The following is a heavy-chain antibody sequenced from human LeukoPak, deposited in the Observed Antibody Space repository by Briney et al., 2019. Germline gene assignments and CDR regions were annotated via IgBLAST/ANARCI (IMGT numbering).Heavy chain of an antibody. D-gene: IGHD6-6*01. J-gene: IGHJ4*02. Sequence: SETLSLTCTVSGGSISGYYWSWIRQPPGKGLEWIGEINHSGSTNYNPSLKSRVTISVDTSKNQFSLKLSSVTAADTAVYYCARVLRLVHNYWGQGTLVTVSS. CDR2: INHSGST. CDR3: ARVLRLVHNY. V-gene: IGHV4-34*01. CDR1: GGSISGYY.